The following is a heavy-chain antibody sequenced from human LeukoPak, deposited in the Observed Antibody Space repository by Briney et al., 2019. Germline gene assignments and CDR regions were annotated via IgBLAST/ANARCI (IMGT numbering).Heavy chain of an antibody. CDR3: ARDLAYYYGSGSYHAFDI. CDR1: GGTFSSYA. V-gene: IGHV1-69*01. CDR2: IIPIFGTA. Sequence: SVKVSCKASGGTFSSYAISWVRQAPGQGLEWMGGIIPIFGTANYAQRFQGRVTITADESTSTAYMELSSLRSEDTAVYYCARDLAYYYGSGSYHAFDIWGQGTMVTVSS. D-gene: IGHD3-10*01. J-gene: IGHJ3*02.